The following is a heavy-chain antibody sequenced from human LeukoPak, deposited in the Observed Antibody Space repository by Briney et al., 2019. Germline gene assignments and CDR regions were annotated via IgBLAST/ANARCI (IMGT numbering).Heavy chain of an antibody. CDR2: IYYSGST. Sequence: PSETLSLTCTVSGGSNSSYYWSWIRQPPGKGLEWIGYIYYSGSTNYNPSLKSRVTISIDTSKNQFSLKLSSVTAADTAVYFCARQVRTTVHFDPWGQGTLVTVSS. CDR1: GGSNSSYY. V-gene: IGHV4-59*01. J-gene: IGHJ5*02. CDR3: ARQVRTTVHFDP. D-gene: IGHD4-17*01.